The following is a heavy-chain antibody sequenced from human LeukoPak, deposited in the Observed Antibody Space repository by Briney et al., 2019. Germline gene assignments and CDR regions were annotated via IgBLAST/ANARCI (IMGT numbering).Heavy chain of an antibody. J-gene: IGHJ4*02. Sequence: PGGSLRLSCSASGFTFSSYWMSWVRQTPGKGLEWVANIKQDGSEKYYVDSVKGRFTISRDNAKNSLYLQMNSLRADDTAVYYCGRTTPGFPYWGQKTLVTVSS. CDR1: GFTFSSYW. CDR3: GRTTPGFPY. CDR2: IKQDGSEK. V-gene: IGHV3-7*01. D-gene: IGHD4-4*01.